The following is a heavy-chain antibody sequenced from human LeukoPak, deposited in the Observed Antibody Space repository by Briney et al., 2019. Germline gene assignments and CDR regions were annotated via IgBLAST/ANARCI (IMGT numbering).Heavy chain of an antibody. V-gene: IGHV3-74*01. CDR3: VKDNPLDY. CDR1: GFTFSDTW. J-gene: IGHJ4*02. CDR2: IRSDGSDT. Sequence: PGGSLRLSCAASGFTFSDTWMHWVRQAPGEGLVWVSRIRSDGSDTRYAESVKGRFTISRDNSKNTLYLHINSLRAEDTAVYYCVKDNPLDYWGQGTLVIVSS. D-gene: IGHD1-14*01.